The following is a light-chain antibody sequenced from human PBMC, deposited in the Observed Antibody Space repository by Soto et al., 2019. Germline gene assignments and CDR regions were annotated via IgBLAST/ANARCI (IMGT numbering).Light chain of an antibody. CDR3: QQLNWYRLA. J-gene: IGKJ4*01. CDR1: QAMSTY. Sequence: DIQLTQSPSFLSAFVGDTVTITYRASQAMSTYLAWYQQKPGKVPKLLIRSASTLQSGVPPRFSGGGSGMEFTLTVGTLQPNVSGIYYCQQLNWYRLAFGGGAKVEIK. CDR2: SAS. V-gene: IGKV1-9*01.